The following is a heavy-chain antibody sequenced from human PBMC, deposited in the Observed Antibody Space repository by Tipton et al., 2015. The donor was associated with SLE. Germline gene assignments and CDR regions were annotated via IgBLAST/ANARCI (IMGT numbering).Heavy chain of an antibody. CDR3: ASITIFGVVRF. J-gene: IGHJ4*02. D-gene: IGHD3-3*01. Sequence: TLSLTCAVYGGSFSGYYWSWIRQPPGKGLEGIGEINHSGSTKYNPSLKSRVTISVDTSKNQFSLKLSSVTAADTAVYYCASITIFGVVRFGGQGTLVTVSS. V-gene: IGHV4-34*01. CDR2: INHSGST. CDR1: GGSFSGYY.